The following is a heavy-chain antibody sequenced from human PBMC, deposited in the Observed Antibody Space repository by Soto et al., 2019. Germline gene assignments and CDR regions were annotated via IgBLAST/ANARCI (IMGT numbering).Heavy chain of an antibody. J-gene: IGHJ5*02. CDR3: TRRYNWNDYYFDP. V-gene: IGHV4-39*01. CDR2: SYYSGTS. CDR1: GGSVTNSSYY. Sequence: SETLSLTCTVSGGSVTNSSYYWGWIRQSPGKGLEWVGSSYYSGTSYFNPALKGRVTISVDTSTNQFPLRLTSVTAADTAVYYCTRRYNWNDYYFDPWGQGTLVTVSS. D-gene: IGHD1-20*01.